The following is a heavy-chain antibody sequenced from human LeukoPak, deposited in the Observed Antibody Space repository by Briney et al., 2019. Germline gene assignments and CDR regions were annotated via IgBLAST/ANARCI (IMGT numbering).Heavy chain of an antibody. V-gene: IGHV1-24*01. CDR1: EHTLSKLH. CDR2: FEPEDGEI. CDR3: AASSPKNWKAQDY. J-gene: IGHJ4*02. D-gene: IGHD1-1*01. Sequence: ASVKVSCKVSEHTLSKLHMHWVRQAPGKGLEWMGGFEPEDGEIISAQNFQGRVTMTESTSTDTAYMELRRLTSDDTAVYYCAASSPKNWKAQDYWGQGTLLTVSS.